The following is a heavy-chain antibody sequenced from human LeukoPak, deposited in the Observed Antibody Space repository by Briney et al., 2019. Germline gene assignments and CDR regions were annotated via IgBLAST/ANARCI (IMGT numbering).Heavy chain of an antibody. CDR3: AKDRYSGYDCFDY. CDR1: GFTFSRYG. CDR2: ISYDGSNK. V-gene: IGHV3-30*18. D-gene: IGHD5-12*01. J-gene: IGHJ4*02. Sequence: GGSLRLSCAASGFTFSRYGMHWVRKAPGKGLVWVAVISYDGSNKYYGVSAKGRFTISRDNSKNTLYLQMNSLRAEDTAVYYCAKDRYSGYDCFDYWGQGTLVTVSS.